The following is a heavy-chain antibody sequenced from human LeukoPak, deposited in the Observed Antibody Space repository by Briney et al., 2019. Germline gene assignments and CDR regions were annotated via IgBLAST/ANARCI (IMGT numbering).Heavy chain of an antibody. V-gene: IGHV3-23*01. CDR3: TKHGNYYYYGMDV. CDR1: GFTFSSYA. J-gene: IGHJ6*02. CDR2: ISGSGGST. Sequence: GGSLRLSCAASGFTFSSYAMSWVRQAPGKGLEWVSAISGSGGSTYYADSVKGRFTISRDNSKNTLYLQMNSLRAEDTAVYYCTKHGNYYYYGMDVWGQGTTVTVSS.